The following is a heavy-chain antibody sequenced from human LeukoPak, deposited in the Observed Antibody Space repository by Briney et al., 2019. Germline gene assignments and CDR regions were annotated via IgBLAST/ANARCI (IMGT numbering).Heavy chain of an antibody. Sequence: GGSLRLSCVASGFNFSPYAVHWVRQAPGKGLEWVAIISNDGTTESYTDPVKGWFTISRDNFKNTLYLQMNGLRLEDTAVYYCATLRDIVVVATTPTDVWGKGTTVIVSS. CDR1: GFNFSPYA. CDR2: ISNDGTTE. D-gene: IGHD2-2*01. V-gene: IGHV3-30-3*01. J-gene: IGHJ6*04. CDR3: ATLRDIVVVATTPTDV.